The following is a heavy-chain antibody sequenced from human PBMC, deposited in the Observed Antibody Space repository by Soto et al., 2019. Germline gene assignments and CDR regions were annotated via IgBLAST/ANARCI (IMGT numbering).Heavy chain of an antibody. CDR1: GFTVSSNY. V-gene: IGHV3-66*04. D-gene: IGHD3-10*01. Sequence: EVQLVESGGGLVQPGGSLRLSCAASGFTVSSNYMSWVRQAPGKGLEWVSVIYSGGSTYYTDSVKGRFTISRDNSKNTLYLQVNSLRAEDTAVYYCARHLVRGLYPEYFQHWGQGTLVTVSS. CDR3: ARHLVRGLYPEYFQH. J-gene: IGHJ1*01. CDR2: IYSGGST.